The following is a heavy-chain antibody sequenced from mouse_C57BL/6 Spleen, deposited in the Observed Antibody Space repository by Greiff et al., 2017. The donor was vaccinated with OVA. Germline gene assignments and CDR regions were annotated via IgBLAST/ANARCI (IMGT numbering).Heavy chain of an antibody. D-gene: IGHD3-2*02. CDR1: GYTFTDYE. CDR2: IDPETGGT. CDR3: TREGFGTAQAAY. V-gene: IGHV1-15*01. Sequence: VQLQQSGAELVRPGASVTLSCKASGYTFTDYEMHWVKQTPVHGLEWIGAIDPETGGTAYNQKFKGKAILTADKSSSTAYMELRSLTSEDSAVYYCTREGFGTAQAAYWGQGTLVTVSA. J-gene: IGHJ3*01.